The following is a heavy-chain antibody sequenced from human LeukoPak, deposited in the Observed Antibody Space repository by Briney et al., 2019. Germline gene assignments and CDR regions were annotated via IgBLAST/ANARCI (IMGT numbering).Heavy chain of an antibody. Sequence: SVKVSCKASGGTFSSYAISWVRQAPGQGLEWMGGIIPIFGTANYAQKFQGRVTITADESTSTAYMELSSLRSEDTAVYYCARGRAAPSYHTLDYWGLGTLVTVSS. CDR1: GGTFSSYA. CDR3: ARGRAAPSYHTLDY. J-gene: IGHJ4*02. CDR2: IIPIFGTA. V-gene: IGHV1-69*13. D-gene: IGHD6-6*01.